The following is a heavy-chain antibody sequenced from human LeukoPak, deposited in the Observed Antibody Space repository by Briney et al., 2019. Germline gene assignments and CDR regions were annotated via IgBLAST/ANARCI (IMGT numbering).Heavy chain of an antibody. D-gene: IGHD6-19*01. CDR1: GFTFSSYG. CDR2: IRYDGSNK. Sequence: PGGSLRLSCAASGFTFSSYGMHWVRQAPGKGLEWVAFIRYDGSNKYYADSVRGRFTISRDSSKNTLYLQMNSLRAEDTAVYYCAKDRAGSLAYWGQGTLVTVSS. CDR3: AKDRAGSLAY. J-gene: IGHJ4*02. V-gene: IGHV3-30*02.